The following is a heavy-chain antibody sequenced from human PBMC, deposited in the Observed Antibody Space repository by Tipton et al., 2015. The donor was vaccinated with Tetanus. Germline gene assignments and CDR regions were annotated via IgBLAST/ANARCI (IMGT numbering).Heavy chain of an antibody. D-gene: IGHD1-26*01. CDR1: GFPFSSYA. Sequence: SLRLSCAASGFPFSSYALIWVRQAPGKGLEWVSSITADGGGTYYADSVKGRFTISRDNSRNMVYLQMNSLRADDTAVYFCARDQARGARGWNYFDYWGQGSLVTVSS. V-gene: IGHV3-23*01. J-gene: IGHJ4*02. CDR2: ITADGGGT. CDR3: ARDQARGARGWNYFDY.